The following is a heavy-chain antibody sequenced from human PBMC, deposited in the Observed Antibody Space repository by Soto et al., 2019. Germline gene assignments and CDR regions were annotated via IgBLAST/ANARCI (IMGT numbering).Heavy chain of an antibody. CDR3: VRYGVAATY. D-gene: IGHD2-21*02. CDR2: MNPNSGNT. CDR1: GYPLPTYN. J-gene: IGHJ4*02. Sequence: GXSVKVACKASGYPLPTYNINWVRQATGQGLEWMGWMNPNSGNTGYARKFQDRITLTRDTSITTAYMELSSLRSDDTAVYFCVRYGVAATYWGQGTLVTVPS. V-gene: IGHV1-8*01.